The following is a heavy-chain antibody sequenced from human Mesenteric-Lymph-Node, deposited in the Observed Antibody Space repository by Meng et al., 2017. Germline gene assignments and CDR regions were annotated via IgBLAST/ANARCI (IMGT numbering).Heavy chain of an antibody. CDR3: ARVGDTVTTFNGNWFDP. CDR1: GGTFSSYA. J-gene: IGHJ5*02. CDR2: IIPIFGTA. D-gene: IGHD4-11*01. Sequence: SVKVSCKASGGTFSSYAISWVRQAPGQGLEWMGGIIPIFGTANYAQKFQGRVTITADESTSTAYMELSSLRSEDTAVYYCARVGDTVTTFNGNWFDPWGQRTLVTVSS. V-gene: IGHV1-69*13.